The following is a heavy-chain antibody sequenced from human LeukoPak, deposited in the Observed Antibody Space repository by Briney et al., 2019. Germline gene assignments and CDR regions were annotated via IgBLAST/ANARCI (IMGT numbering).Heavy chain of an antibody. Sequence: ASVKVSCKASGYTFTSYDINWVRQATGQGLEWMGWMNPNSGNTGYAQKFQGRVTITRNTSISTAYMELSSLRSEDTAVYYCARIGIVGAYNWFDPWGQGTLVTVSS. V-gene: IGHV1-8*03. CDR2: MNPNSGNT. CDR3: ARIGIVGAYNWFDP. J-gene: IGHJ5*02. D-gene: IGHD1-26*01. CDR1: GYTFTSYD.